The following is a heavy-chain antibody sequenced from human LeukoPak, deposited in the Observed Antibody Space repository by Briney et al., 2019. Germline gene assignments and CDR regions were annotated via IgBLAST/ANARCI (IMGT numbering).Heavy chain of an antibody. D-gene: IGHD1-26*01. CDR2: ISSSSSYI. J-gene: IGHJ3*02. CDR3: ARTVSLRGSYTEDAFDI. Sequence: GGSLRLSCAASGFTFSSYSMNWVRQAPGKGLEWVSSISSSSSYIYYADSVKGRFTISRDNAKNSLYLQMNSLRAEDTAVYYCARTVSLRGSYTEDAFDIWGQGTMVTVSS. CDR1: GFTFSSYS. V-gene: IGHV3-21*01.